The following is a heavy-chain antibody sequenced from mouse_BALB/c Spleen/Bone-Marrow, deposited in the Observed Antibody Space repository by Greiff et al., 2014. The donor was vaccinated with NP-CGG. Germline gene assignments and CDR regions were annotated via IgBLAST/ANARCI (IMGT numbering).Heavy chain of an antibody. D-gene: IGHD4-1*01. CDR1: GFTFSSYA. J-gene: IGHJ4*01. CDR3: ARGDWDEAMDY. CDR2: INSGGSYT. Sequence: EVMLVESGGGLVKPGGSLKLSCAASGFTFSSYAMSWVRQTPEKRLEWVATINSGGSYTYYPDSVKGRFTISRDNAKNTLYRQVSSLRSEDTAMYYCARGDWDEAMDYWGQGTSVTVAT. V-gene: IGHV5-9-1*01.